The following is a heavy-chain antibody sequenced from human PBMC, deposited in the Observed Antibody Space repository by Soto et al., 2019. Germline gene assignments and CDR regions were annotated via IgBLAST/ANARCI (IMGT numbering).Heavy chain of an antibody. Sequence: ASVKVSCKASGYTFTGYYIHWVRQAPGQGLEWMGWINPNSGGTNYAQKFQGRVTMTRDTSISTAYMELNRLKSDDTGVYYCARDRFTIFGVVRIYYYYGMDVWGQGTTFTVS. CDR1: GYTFTGYY. CDR2: INPNSGGT. CDR3: ARDRFTIFGVVRIYYYYGMDV. V-gene: IGHV1-2*02. D-gene: IGHD3-3*01. J-gene: IGHJ6*02.